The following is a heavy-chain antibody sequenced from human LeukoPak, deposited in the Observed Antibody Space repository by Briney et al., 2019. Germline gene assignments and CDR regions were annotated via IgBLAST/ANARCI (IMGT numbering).Heavy chain of an antibody. J-gene: IGHJ3*02. D-gene: IGHD3-16*01. Sequence: GGSLRLSCAASGFTVSSNYMSWVRQAPGKGLEWVSIIYSGGSTYYADSVKGRFTISRHNSRNTLYLQMNSLRAEDTAVYYCAREVGGSAFDIWGQGTMVTVSS. CDR2: IYSGGST. V-gene: IGHV3-53*04. CDR1: GFTVSSNY. CDR3: AREVGGSAFDI.